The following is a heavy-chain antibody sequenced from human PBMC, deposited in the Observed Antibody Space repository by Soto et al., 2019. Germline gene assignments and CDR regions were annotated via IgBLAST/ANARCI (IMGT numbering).Heavy chain of an antibody. V-gene: IGHV4-31*03. J-gene: IGHJ4*02. Sequence: SETLSLTCTVSGGSISSGGYYWSWIRQHPGKGLEWIGYIYYSGSTYYNPSLKSRVTISVDTSKNQFSLKLGSVTAADTAVHYCARGVGATLGSDYWGQGTLVTVSS. CDR1: GGSISSGGYY. D-gene: IGHD1-26*01. CDR3: ARGVGATLGSDY. CDR2: IYYSGST.